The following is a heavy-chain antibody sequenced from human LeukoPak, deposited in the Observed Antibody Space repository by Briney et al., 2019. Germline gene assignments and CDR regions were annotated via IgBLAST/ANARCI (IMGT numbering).Heavy chain of an antibody. D-gene: IGHD3-3*01. CDR1: GYSISSGYY. V-gene: IGHV4-61*01. CDR3: ARGSRDFWSGWDFDY. CDR2: IYYSGST. Sequence: SETLSLTCTVSGYSISSGYYWGWIRQPPGKGLEWIGYIYYSGSTNYNPSLKSRVTISVDTSKNQFSLKLSSVTAADTAVYYCARGSRDFWSGWDFDYWGQGTLVTVSS. J-gene: IGHJ4*02.